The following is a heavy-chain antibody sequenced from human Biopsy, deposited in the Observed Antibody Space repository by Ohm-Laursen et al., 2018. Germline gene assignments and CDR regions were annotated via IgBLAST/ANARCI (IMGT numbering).Heavy chain of an antibody. CDR2: ISHTGYT. D-gene: IGHD4-23*01. CDR3: ARGSNEYGGLYFPH. Sequence: SDTLSLTCTDSGGSFTGHYWTWIRQPPGKGLEWIGHISHTGYTSYKSSLKSRVTISLDTSRKHFSLRLTSLAAADTAVYYCARGSNEYGGLYFPHWGQGTLVTVS. CDR1: GGSFTGHY. J-gene: IGHJ1*01. V-gene: IGHV4-59*11.